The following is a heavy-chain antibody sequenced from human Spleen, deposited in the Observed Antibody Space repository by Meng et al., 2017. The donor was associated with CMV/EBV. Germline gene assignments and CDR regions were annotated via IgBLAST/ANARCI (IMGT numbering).Heavy chain of an antibody. D-gene: IGHD3-16*01. CDR2: IIPILGLS. CDR1: GGTFGSNA. J-gene: IGHJ4*02. CDR3: VTYQYDSGWTEDS. V-gene: IGHV1-69*10. Sequence: SVKVCKASGGTFGSNALSWVRQAPGQGLEWMGGIIPILGLSTYAQRFQGRVTITADKSTGTGYMEVPSLRFDDTAVYYCVTYQYDSGWTEDSWGQGTLVTVSS.